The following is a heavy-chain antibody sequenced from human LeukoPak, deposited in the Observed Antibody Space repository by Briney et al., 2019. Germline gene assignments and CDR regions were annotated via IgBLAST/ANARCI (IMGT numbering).Heavy chain of an antibody. CDR1: GGSISSSSYY. CDR2: IFYSGST. CDR3: ATTPALAVAGTLDPKE. D-gene: IGHD6-19*01. Sequence: SETLSLTCTVSGGSISSSSYYWGWIRQSPGKGLEWIGSIFYSGSTYYNPSLKSRVTISIDTSENQFSLKLSSVTAADTAVYYCATTPALAVAGTLDPKEWGQGTLVTVSS. J-gene: IGHJ4*02. V-gene: IGHV4-39*01.